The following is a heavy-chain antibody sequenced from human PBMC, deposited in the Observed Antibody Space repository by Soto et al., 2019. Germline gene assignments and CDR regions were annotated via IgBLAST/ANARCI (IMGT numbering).Heavy chain of an antibody. CDR2: IRSKANSYAT. CDR3: TRFPRGTPVTKLDY. V-gene: IGHV3-73*02. J-gene: IGHJ4*02. Sequence: VQLVESGGGLVQPGGSLKLSCATSGFSFSGSAMHWVRQASGKGLEWVGRIRSKANSYATAYAASVKGRFTISRDDSKNTTYLQMNSLKTEDTVVYYCTRFPRGTPVTKLDYWGQGTLVTVSS. D-gene: IGHD4-17*01. CDR1: GFSFSGSA.